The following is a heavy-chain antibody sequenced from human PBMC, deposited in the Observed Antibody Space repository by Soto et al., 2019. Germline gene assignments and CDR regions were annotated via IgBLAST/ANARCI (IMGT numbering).Heavy chain of an antibody. CDR3: ASSTAGLGYCTNGVCYIYYYGMDV. CDR2: IYYSGST. J-gene: IGHJ6*02. Sequence: SETLSLTCTVSGGSISSYYWSWIRQPPGKGLEWIGYIYYSGSTNYNPSLKSRVTISVDTSKNQFSLKLSSVTAADTAVYYCASSTAGLGYCTNGVCYIYYYGMDVWGQGTTVTVSS. D-gene: IGHD2-8*01. V-gene: IGHV4-59*08. CDR1: GGSISSYY.